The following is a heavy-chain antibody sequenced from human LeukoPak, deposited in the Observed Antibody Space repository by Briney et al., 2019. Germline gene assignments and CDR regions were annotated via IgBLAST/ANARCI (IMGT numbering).Heavy chain of an antibody. CDR1: GGTFSSYA. CDR3: ARDNSVRDEAWWFNP. J-gene: IGHJ5*02. V-gene: IGHV1-69*06. D-gene: IGHD5-24*01. Sequence: ASVKVSCKASGGTFSSYAISWVRQAPGQGLEWMGGIIPIFGTANYAQKFQGRVTITADKSTSTAYMELSSLRPEDTAVYYCARDNSVRDEAWWFNPWDQGTLVTVSS. CDR2: IIPIFGTA.